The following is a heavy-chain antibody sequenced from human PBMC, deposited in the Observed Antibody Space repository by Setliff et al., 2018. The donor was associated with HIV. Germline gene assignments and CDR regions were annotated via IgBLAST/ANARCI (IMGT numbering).Heavy chain of an antibody. CDR1: GESLSDYY. Sequence: ETLSLTCAVYGESLSDYYWSWIRQPPGKGLEWIGEINHNKSSDYNPSLKSRVTMSEETSKNQFSLKLKSVTAADTAIYFCARGKGGLVGPAEFDYWGPGTLVTVSS. CDR3: ARGKGGLVGPAEFDY. V-gene: IGHV4-34*01. J-gene: IGHJ4*02. D-gene: IGHD1-26*01. CDR2: INHNKSS.